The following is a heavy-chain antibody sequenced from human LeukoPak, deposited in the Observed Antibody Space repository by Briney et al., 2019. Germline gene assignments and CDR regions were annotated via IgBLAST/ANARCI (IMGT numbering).Heavy chain of an antibody. Sequence: SVKVSCKASGGTFSSYAISWVRQAPGQGLEWMGGIIPIFGTANYAQKFQGRVTITADESTSTAYMELSSLRSEDTAVYYCARDSSALNYYDSSGYYNYWGQGTLVTVSS. D-gene: IGHD3-22*01. CDR3: ARDSSALNYYDSSGYYNY. CDR1: GGTFSSYA. J-gene: IGHJ4*02. CDR2: IIPIFGTA. V-gene: IGHV1-69*13.